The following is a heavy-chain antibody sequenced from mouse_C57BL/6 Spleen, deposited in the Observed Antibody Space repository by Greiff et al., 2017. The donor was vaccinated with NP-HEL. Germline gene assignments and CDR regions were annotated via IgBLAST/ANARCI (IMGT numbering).Heavy chain of an antibody. CDR1: GYAFSSSW. CDR2: IYPGDGDT. J-gene: IGHJ4*01. V-gene: IGHV1-82*01. Sequence: VQLQQSGPELVKPGASVKISCKASGYAFSSSWMNWVKQRPGKGLEWIGRIYPGDGDTNYNGKFKGKATLTADKSSSTSYMQLSSLTSEDSAVYFCARQGLRNVTMDYWAQVTPVTVSS. CDR3: ARQGLRNVTMDY. D-gene: IGHD3-1*01.